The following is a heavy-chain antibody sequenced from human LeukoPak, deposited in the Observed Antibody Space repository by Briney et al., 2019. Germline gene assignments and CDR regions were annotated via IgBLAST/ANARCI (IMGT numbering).Heavy chain of an antibody. CDR3: ARDLVLGY. J-gene: IGHJ4*02. Sequence: GGSLRLSCAASGFTFSSYWMGWVRQAPGKGLEWVSYISSSSSTIYYADSVKGRFTISRGNAKNSLYLQMNSLRAEDTAVYYCARDLVLGYWGQGTLVTVSS. CDR1: GFTFSSYW. D-gene: IGHD3-16*01. V-gene: IGHV3-48*01. CDR2: ISSSSSTI.